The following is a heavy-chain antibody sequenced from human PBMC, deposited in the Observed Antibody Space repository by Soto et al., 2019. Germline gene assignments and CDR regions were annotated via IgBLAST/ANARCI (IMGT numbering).Heavy chain of an antibody. CDR1: GYTFTSYA. V-gene: IGHV1-3*01. Sequence: ASVKVSCKASGYTFTSYAMHWVRQAPGQRLEWMGWINAGNGNTKYSQKFQGRVTITRDTSASTAYMELSSLRSEDTAVYYCARALLWFGELPQDYWGQGTLVTVSS. J-gene: IGHJ4*02. CDR2: INAGNGNT. D-gene: IGHD3-10*01. CDR3: ARALLWFGELPQDY.